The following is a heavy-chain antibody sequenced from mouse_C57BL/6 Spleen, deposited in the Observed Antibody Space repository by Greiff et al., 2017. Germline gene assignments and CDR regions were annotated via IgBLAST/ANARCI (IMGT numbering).Heavy chain of an antibody. Sequence: VQLQQPGAELVKPGASVKMSCKASGYTFTSYWITWVKQRPGQGLEWIGDIYPGSGSTNYNEKFKSKATLTVDTSSSTDYMQLSSLTSEDSAVYYCARWILLYYYAMDYWGQGTSVTVSS. CDR1: GYTFTSYW. CDR3: ARWILLYYYAMDY. V-gene: IGHV1-55*01. D-gene: IGHD2-3*01. J-gene: IGHJ4*01. CDR2: IYPGSGST.